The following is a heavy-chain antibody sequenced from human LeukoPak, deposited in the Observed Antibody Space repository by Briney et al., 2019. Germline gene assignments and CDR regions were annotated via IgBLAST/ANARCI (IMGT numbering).Heavy chain of an antibody. CDR2: ISGGGEST. V-gene: IGHV3-23*01. Sequence: GGSLRLSCAASGFTFSTYAMNWVRQAPGKGLEWVSAISGGGESTYNADSVKGRFIISRDNSKNTLYLQMNSLRAEDTAVYYCARDRAAADLDYWGQGTLVTVSS. CDR1: GFTFSTYA. D-gene: IGHD6-13*01. J-gene: IGHJ4*02. CDR3: ARDRAAADLDY.